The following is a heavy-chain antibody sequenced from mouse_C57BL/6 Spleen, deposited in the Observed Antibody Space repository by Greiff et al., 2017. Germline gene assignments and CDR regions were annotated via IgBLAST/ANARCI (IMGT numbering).Heavy chain of an antibody. V-gene: IGHV1-55*01. J-gene: IGHJ4*01. CDR3: ARRKVYDYDGYYYAMDY. CDR1: GYTFTSYW. Sequence: QVQLKQPGAELVKPGASVKMSCKASGYTFTSYWITWVKQRPGQGLEWIGDIYPGSGSTNYNEKFKSKATLTVDTSSSTAYMQLSSLTSGDSAVYYCARRKVYDYDGYYYAMDYWGQGTSVTVSS. D-gene: IGHD2-4*01. CDR2: IYPGSGST.